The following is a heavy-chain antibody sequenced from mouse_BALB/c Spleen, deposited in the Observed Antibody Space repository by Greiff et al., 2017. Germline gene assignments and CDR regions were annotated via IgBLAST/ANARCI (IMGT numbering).Heavy chain of an antibody. V-gene: IGHV1S137*01. J-gene: IGHJ1*01. CDR2: ISTYYGDA. CDR3: ARAGSSRYWYFDV. CDR1: GYTFTDYA. Sequence: VQLVESGAELVRPGVSVKISCKGSGYTFTDYAVHWVKQSHAKSLEWIGVISTYYGDASYNQKFKGKATMTVDKSSSTAYMELARLTSEDSAIYYCARAGSSRYWYFDVWGAGTTVTVSS. D-gene: IGHD1-1*01.